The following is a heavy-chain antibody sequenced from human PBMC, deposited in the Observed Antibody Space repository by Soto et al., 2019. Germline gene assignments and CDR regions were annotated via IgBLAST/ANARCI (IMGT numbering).Heavy chain of an antibody. J-gene: IGHJ4*02. Sequence: SETLSLTCTVSGGSISSGGYYWSWIRQHPGKGLEWIGYIYYSGSTYYNPSLKSRVTISVDTSKNQFSLKLSSVTAADTAVYYCARGGAYYDYIWGSYRLDYWGQGTLVTVSS. V-gene: IGHV4-31*03. CDR3: ARGGAYYDYIWGSYRLDY. CDR2: IYYSGST. CDR1: GGSISSGGYY. D-gene: IGHD3-16*02.